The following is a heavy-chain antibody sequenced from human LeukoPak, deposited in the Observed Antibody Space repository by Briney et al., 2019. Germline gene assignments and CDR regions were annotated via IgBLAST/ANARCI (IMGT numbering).Heavy chain of an antibody. CDR1: GGSISSGGYY. D-gene: IGHD1-26*01. CDR3: ARVSQLWGATYQVGFLSNWFDP. J-gene: IGHJ5*02. CDR2: IYYSGST. V-gene: IGHV4-61*08. Sequence: PSQTLSLTCTVSGGSISSGGYYWSWIRQPPGKGLEWIGYIYYSGSTNYNPSLKSRVTISVDTSKNQFSLKLSSVTAADTAVYYCARVSQLWGATYQVGFLSNWFDPWGQGTLVTVSS.